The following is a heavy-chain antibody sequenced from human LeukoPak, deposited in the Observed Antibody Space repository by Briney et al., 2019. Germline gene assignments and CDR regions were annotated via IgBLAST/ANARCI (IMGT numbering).Heavy chain of an antibody. V-gene: IGHV3-13*01. CDR1: GFTFSSYD. CDR2: IGTAGDT. Sequence: GGSLRLSCAASGFTFSSYDMHWVRPATGKGLEWFSAIGTAGDTYYPGSVKGRFTISRDNSKNTLYLQMNSLRAEDTAVYYCAKTRVGIAVAGTRDWGQGTLVTVSS. CDR3: AKTRVGIAVAGTRD. J-gene: IGHJ4*02. D-gene: IGHD6-19*01.